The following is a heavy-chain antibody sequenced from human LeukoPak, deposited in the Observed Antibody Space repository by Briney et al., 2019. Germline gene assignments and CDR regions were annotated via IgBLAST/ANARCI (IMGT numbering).Heavy chain of an antibody. CDR2: IKQDGSQK. CDR3: ARDESGDSYGLY. V-gene: IGHV3-7*05. Sequence: GSLRLSCAASGFTFSSYWMNWVRQAPGKGLEWVANIKQDGSQKYYVDSVRGRFTISRDNAKNSLYLQLNSLRAEDTAVYYCARDESGDSYGLYWGQGTLVTVSS. J-gene: IGHJ4*02. D-gene: IGHD5-18*01. CDR1: GFTFSSYW.